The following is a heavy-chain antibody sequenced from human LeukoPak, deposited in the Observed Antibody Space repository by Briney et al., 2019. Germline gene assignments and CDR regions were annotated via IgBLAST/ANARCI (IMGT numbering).Heavy chain of an antibody. Sequence: ASVKVSCKASGYTFTRNYTHWVRQAPGQGLEWMGIIDPGAGTTDYAQRFQGRVSLTSGTSTRTVYMQLSRLRPEDTGVYYCARGQGYSSSHHDFWGQGTLVTVSS. V-gene: IGHV1-46*01. J-gene: IGHJ4*02. CDR1: GYTFTRNY. D-gene: IGHD6-13*01. CDR3: ARGQGYSSSHHDF. CDR2: IDPGAGTT.